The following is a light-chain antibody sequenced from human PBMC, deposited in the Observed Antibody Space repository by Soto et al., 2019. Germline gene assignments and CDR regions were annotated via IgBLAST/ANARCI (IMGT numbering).Light chain of an antibody. J-gene: IGLJ1*01. CDR1: SSDVGGYNY. Sequence: QFVLTXPASVSGSPGQSITISCTGTSSDVGGYNYVSWYQQHPGKAPKFMIYDVSNRPSGVSNRFSGSKSGNTASLTISGLQAEDEADYYCCSYTTSNTRQIVFGTGTKVTVL. CDR2: DVS. CDR3: CSYTTSNTRQIV. V-gene: IGLV2-14*01.